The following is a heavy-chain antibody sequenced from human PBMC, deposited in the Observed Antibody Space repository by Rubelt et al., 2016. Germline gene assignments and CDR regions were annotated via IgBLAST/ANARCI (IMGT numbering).Heavy chain of an antibody. CDR1: GFTSSRYW. J-gene: IGHJ4*02. CDR3: AAGMDPDH. CDR2: IKQDGSEK. Sequence: EVQVVESGGGLVQPGGSLRLSCAMSGFTSSRYWMTWIRQAPGKGLEWVANIKQDGSEKNYVDSVKGRFTISRDNAKNSLYLQMNSLRVEDTAVYYCAAGMDPDHWGQGTLVTVSS. V-gene: IGHV3-7*01. D-gene: IGHD3-10*01.